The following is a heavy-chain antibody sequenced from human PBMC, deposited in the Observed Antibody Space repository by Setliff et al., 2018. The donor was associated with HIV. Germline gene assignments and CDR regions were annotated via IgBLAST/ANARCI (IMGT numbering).Heavy chain of an antibody. D-gene: IGHD6-13*01. CDR2: IVPVFGPG. J-gene: IGHJ4*02. Sequence: SVKVSCKASGGTFRKDTITWVRQAPGQGLEWMGGIVPVFGPGNSAQKFQGRVTITADESTSTVYMEVSSLKSEDTAVYYCARATPGEHLVLDYWGQGTLVTVSS. V-gene: IGHV1-69*13. CDR1: GGTFRKDT. CDR3: ARATPGEHLVLDY.